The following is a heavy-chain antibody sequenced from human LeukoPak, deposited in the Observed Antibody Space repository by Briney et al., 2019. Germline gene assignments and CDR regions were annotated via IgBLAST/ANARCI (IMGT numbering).Heavy chain of an antibody. CDR2: ISGSGGST. J-gene: IGHJ4*02. CDR3: AKDLGRWLQWVFDY. Sequence: GSLRLSCAASGFTFSSYAMSLVRQAPGKGLEWVSGISGSGGSTCYADSVKGRFTISRDNSKNTLYLQMNSLRAEDTAVYYCAKDLGRWLQWVFDYWGQGTLVTVSS. V-gene: IGHV3-23*01. D-gene: IGHD5-24*01. CDR1: GFTFSSYA.